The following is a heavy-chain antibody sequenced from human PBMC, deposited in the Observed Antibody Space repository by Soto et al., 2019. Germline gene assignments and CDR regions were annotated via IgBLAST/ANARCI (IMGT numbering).Heavy chain of an antibody. CDR2: ISDSGDRT. J-gene: IGHJ3*01. Sequence: EVQVMESGGGLVQPGGSLRLSCASSGFTLSMSAVNWVSQAPGKGLEWVSYISDSGDRTYYADSVKGRFTISRDRSKNTVSLQMDSLRAEDTAVYYCAKDRGIIVKAGDAFDVWGQGTKVTVSS. CDR1: GFTLSMSA. CDR3: AKDRGIIVKAGDAFDV. D-gene: IGHD3-16*02. V-gene: IGHV3-23*01.